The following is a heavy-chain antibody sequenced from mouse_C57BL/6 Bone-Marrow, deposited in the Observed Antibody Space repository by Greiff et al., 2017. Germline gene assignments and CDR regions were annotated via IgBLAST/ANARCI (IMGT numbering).Heavy chain of an antibody. V-gene: IGHV3-6*01. CDR1: GYSITSGYY. CDR2: ISYDGSN. Sequence: EVQLQESGPGLVKPSQSLSLTCSVTGYSITSGYYWNWIRQFPGNKLEWMGYISYDGSNNYNPSLKNRISITRDTSKNQFFLKLNSVTTEDTATYYCAREAVVAPYYFDYWGQGTTLTVSS. CDR3: AREAVVAPYYFDY. D-gene: IGHD1-1*01. J-gene: IGHJ2*01.